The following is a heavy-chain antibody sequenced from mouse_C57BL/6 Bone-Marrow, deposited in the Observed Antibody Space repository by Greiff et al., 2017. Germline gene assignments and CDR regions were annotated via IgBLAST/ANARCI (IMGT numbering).Heavy chain of an antibody. V-gene: IGHV1-69*01. J-gene: IGHJ2*01. CDR3: ARDTYYFDY. CDR2: IDPSASYT. Sequence: QVQLQQPGAELVMPGASVKLSCKASGYTFTSYWMHWVKQRPGQGLEWIGEIDPSASYTNYNQKFKGKSTLTVDKSSSTAYMQLSSLTSEDSAVXYCARDTYYFDYWGQGTTLTVSS. CDR1: GYTFTSYW. D-gene: IGHD2-10*02.